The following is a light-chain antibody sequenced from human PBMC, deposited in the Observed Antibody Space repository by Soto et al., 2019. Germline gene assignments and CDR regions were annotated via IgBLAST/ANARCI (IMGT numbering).Light chain of an antibody. CDR1: QGVSAY. CDR3: QQSYKTPHT. V-gene: IGKV1-39*01. Sequence: DIQMTQSPSSLSASVGDSVTITCRASQGVSAYLIWYQQRQGRAPKLLIYAAYNLQSGVPSRFSGSGSGTNFTLTISSLQPEDFATYYCQQSYKTPHTFGQGTKLETK. J-gene: IGKJ2*01. CDR2: AAY.